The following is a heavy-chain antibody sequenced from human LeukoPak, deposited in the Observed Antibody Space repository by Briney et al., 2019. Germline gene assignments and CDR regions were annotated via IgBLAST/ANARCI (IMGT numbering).Heavy chain of an antibody. V-gene: IGHV3-74*01. CDR1: GFTFSSYW. CDR3: ASSGATMVRGVSGY. Sequence: PGGSLRLSCAASGFTFSSYWMHWVRQAPGKGLVWVSRINSGGSSTSYADSVKGRFTISRDNAKNTLYLQMNSLRAEDTAVYYCASSGATMVRGVSGYWGQGTLVTVSS. CDR2: INSGGSST. J-gene: IGHJ4*02. D-gene: IGHD3-10*01.